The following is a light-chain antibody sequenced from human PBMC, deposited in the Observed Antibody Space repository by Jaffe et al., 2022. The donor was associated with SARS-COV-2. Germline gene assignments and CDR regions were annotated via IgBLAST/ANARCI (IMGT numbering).Light chain of an antibody. Sequence: EIVLTQSPGTLSLSPGERATLSCRASQSVSSNFLAWYQQRPGQAPRLLIYGASSRATGIPDRFSGSGSGTDFTLTISRLEPEDFAVYFCHCYGSSPWTWAFGQGTKVEF. CDR3: HCYGSSPWTWA. V-gene: IGKV3-20*01. CDR1: QSVSSNF. J-gene: IGKJ1*01. CDR2: GAS.